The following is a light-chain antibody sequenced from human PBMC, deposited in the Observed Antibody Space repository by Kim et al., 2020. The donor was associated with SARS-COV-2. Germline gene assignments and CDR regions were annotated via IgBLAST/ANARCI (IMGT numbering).Light chain of an antibody. J-gene: IGKJ4*01. CDR1: QDMSNY. Sequence: DIQMTQSPSSLSASVGDRVTITCQASQDMSNYLNWYQQKPGRAPKLLIYDASTLETGVPSRFSGSGSGTDFTFTISSLQPEDIATYYCQQYDNFPLFGGGTKLE. CDR2: DAS. CDR3: QQYDNFPL. V-gene: IGKV1-33*01.